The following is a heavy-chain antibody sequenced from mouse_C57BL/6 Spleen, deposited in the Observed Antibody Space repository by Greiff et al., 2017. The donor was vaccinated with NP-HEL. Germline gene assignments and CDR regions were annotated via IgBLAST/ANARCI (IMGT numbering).Heavy chain of an antibody. V-gene: IGHV1-15*01. Sequence: QVQLKQSGAELVRPGASVTLSCKASGYTFTDYEMHWVKQTPVHGLEWIGAIDPETGGTAYNQKFKGKAILTADKSSSTAYMELRSLTSEDSAVYYCTRGRGAGTFAYWGQGTLVTVSA. CDR2: IDPETGGT. CDR3: TRGRGAGTFAY. D-gene: IGHD4-1*01. CDR1: GYTFTDYE. J-gene: IGHJ3*01.